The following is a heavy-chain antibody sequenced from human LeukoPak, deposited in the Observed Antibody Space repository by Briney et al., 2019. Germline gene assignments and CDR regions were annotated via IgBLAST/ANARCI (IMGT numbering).Heavy chain of an antibody. J-gene: IGHJ6*02. CDR3: ASSRYFWSGPQHLYGMDV. V-gene: IGHV3-74*01. CDR1: GFTFSSYW. CDR2: INSDGSST. D-gene: IGHD3-3*01. Sequence: PGGSLRLSCAASGFTFSSYWMHWVRQAPGKGLVWVSRINSDGSSTSYADSVKGRFTISRGNAKNTLYLQMNSLRAEDTAVYYCASSRYFWSGPQHLYGMDVWGQGTTVTVSS.